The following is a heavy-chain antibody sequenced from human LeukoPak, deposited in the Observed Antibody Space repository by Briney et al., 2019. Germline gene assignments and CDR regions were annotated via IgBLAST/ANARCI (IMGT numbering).Heavy chain of an antibody. CDR3: ARDFGWGSSGWYAGVHAFDI. CDR2: ISYDGSNK. CDR1: GFTFSSYA. Sequence: GGSLRLSCAASGFTFSSYAMSWVRQAPGKGLEWVAVISYDGSNKYYADSVKGRFTISRDNSKNTLYLQMNSLRAEDTAVYYCARDFGWGSSGWYAGVHAFDIWGQGTMVTVSS. J-gene: IGHJ3*02. V-gene: IGHV3-30*03. D-gene: IGHD6-19*01.